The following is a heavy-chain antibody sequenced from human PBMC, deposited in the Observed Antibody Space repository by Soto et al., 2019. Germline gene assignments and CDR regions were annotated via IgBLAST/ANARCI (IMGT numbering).Heavy chain of an antibody. CDR2: INHSGST. V-gene: IGHV4-34*01. Sequence: QVQLQQWGAGLLKPSETLSLTCAVYGGSFSGYYWSWIRQPPGKGLEWIGEINHSGSTNYNPSLKSRVTISVDTSKHQFSLKLSSVTAADPAVYYCATGGYRNWFDPWGQGTLVTVSS. J-gene: IGHJ5*02. CDR1: GGSFSGYY. CDR3: ATGGYRNWFDP. D-gene: IGHD3-22*01.